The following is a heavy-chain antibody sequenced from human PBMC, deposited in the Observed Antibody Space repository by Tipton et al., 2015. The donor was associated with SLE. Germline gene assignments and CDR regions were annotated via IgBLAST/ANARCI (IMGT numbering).Heavy chain of an antibody. J-gene: IGHJ3*02. CDR3: ARADSIRGAPDALDI. CDR1: GFTFSSYS. D-gene: IGHD1-26*01. V-gene: IGHV3-21*03. CDR2: ISSINSDI. Sequence: SLRLSCAASGFTFSSYSMNWVRQAPGKGLEWVSSISSINSDIYYADSVKGRFTISRDTAKNSLYLQMSSLRAEDTAVYYCARADSIRGAPDALDIWGQVTMVTVSS.